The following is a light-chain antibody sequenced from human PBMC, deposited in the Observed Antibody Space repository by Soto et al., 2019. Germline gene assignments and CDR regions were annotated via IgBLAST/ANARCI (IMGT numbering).Light chain of an antibody. CDR2: GAS. J-gene: IGKJ5*01. CDR1: QSISDT. Sequence: EIVITQSLFTLSVSPGGRATLHCRASQSISDTLAWYQQKPGQAPRLLIHGASTRAPGFPARFSGSGSGTDFTLTISRLEPEDFAVYYCQQYSSSPRTFGQGTRLEIK. V-gene: IGKV3-15*01. CDR3: QQYSSSPRT.